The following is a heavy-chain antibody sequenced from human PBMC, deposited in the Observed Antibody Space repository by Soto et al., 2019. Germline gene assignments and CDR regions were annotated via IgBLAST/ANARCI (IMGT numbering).Heavy chain of an antibody. D-gene: IGHD3-22*01. V-gene: IGHV3-48*01. Sequence: GGSLRLSCAASGFTFSSYSMNWVRQAPGKGLEWVSYISSSSSTIYYAGSVKGRFTISRDNAKNSLYLQMNSLRAEDTAVYYCARGAYYYDSSGLSYWGQGTLVTSPQ. CDR3: ARGAYYYDSSGLSY. CDR1: GFTFSSYS. CDR2: ISSSSSTI. J-gene: IGHJ4*02.